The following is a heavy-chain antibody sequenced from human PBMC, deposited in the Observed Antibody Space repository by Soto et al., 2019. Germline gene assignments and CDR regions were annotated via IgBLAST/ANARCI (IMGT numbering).Heavy chain of an antibody. CDR3: ARCIQEDYYYGMDV. CDR2: ISADNINT. D-gene: IGHD5-18*01. J-gene: IGHJ6*02. Sequence: QAQLVQSGAEVKKPGASVKVSCKASGYTFYSHSISWVRQAPGQGLEWTGRISADNINTKYAQKFRGRVTMTTDTSTSTVYMELRNLRSDDTAVYYCARCIQEDYYYGMDVWGQGTTVTVSS. V-gene: IGHV1-18*01. CDR1: GYTFYSHS.